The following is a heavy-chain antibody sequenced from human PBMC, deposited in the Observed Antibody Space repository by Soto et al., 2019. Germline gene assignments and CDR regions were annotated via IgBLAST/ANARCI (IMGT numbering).Heavy chain of an antibody. V-gene: IGHV1-18*01. D-gene: IGHD3-10*01. J-gene: IGHJ6*02. CDR3: AREGDAADYYYYYGMDV. CDR1: GYTFTSYV. CDR2: ISAYNGNT. Sequence: ASVKVSCKASGYTFTSYVISWVRQAPGQGLEWMGWISAYNGNTNYAQKLQGRVTMTTDTSTSTAYMELRSLRSDDTAVYYCAREGDAADYYYYYGMDVWGQGTTVNVSS.